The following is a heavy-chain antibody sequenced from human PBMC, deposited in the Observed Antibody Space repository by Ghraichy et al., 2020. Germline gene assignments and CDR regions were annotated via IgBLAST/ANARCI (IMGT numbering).Heavy chain of an antibody. D-gene: IGHD6-19*01. CDR3: ASSIAVAGNEDY. Sequence: GGSLRLSCAASGFTFSSYSMNWVRQAPGKGLEWVSSISSSSSYIYYADSVKGRFTISRDNAKNSLYLQMNSLRAEDTAVYYCASSIAVAGNEDYWGQGTLVTVSS. CDR1: GFTFSSYS. J-gene: IGHJ4*02. CDR2: ISSSSSYI. V-gene: IGHV3-21*01.